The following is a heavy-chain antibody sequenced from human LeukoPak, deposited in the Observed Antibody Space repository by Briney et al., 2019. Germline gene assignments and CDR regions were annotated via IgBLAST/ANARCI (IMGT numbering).Heavy chain of an antibody. CDR3: ARGPYSGSLTTPEYYYYMDV. D-gene: IGHD1-26*01. CDR1: GGSISSYY. Sequence: PSETLSLTCTVSGGSISSYYWSWIRQPAGKGLEWIGRIYTSGSTNYNPSLKSRVTMSVDTSKNQFSLTLSSVTTADTAVYYCARGPYSGSLTTPEYYYYMDVWGKGATVTVSS. CDR2: IYTSGST. V-gene: IGHV4-4*07. J-gene: IGHJ6*03.